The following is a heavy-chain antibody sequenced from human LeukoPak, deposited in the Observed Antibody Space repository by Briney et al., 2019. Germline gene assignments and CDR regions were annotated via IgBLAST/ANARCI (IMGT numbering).Heavy chain of an antibody. J-gene: IGHJ4*02. D-gene: IGHD5-24*01. CDR1: GFTFSSYA. CDR2: ISASGDDT. CDR3: ARGAGYNYPYYFDY. V-gene: IGHV3-23*01. Sequence: GGSLRLSCAASGFTFSSYAMSWVRQVPGTGLEWVSAISASGDDTYYADFVKGRFTISRDNSKNTLYLQMNSLRAEDTAVYYCARGAGYNYPYYFDYWGQGTLVTVSS.